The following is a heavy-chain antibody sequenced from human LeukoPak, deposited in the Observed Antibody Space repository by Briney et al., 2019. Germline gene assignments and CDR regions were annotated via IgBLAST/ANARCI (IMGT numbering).Heavy chain of an antibody. CDR3: ARDYYDSSGYYYPPGAFDI. CDR1: GGSISSYY. J-gene: IGHJ3*02. D-gene: IGHD3-22*01. Sequence: SETLSLTCTVSGGSISSYYWSWIRQPRGKGLEWIGYIYYSGSTNYNPSLKSRVTISVDTSKNQFSLKLSSVTAADTAVYYCARDYYDSSGYYYPPGAFDIWGHGTIVSVSS. V-gene: IGHV4-59*01. CDR2: IYYSGST.